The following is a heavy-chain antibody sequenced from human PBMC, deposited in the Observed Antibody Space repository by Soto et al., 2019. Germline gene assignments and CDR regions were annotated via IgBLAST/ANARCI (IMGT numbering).Heavy chain of an antibody. J-gene: IGHJ5*02. Sequence: GGSLRLSCAASGFTFSSYGMHWVRQAPGKGLEWVAVIWYDGSNKYYADSVKGRFTISRDNSKNTLYLQMNSLKASDTAMYYCARRGIAARLFDPWGQGTLVTVSS. D-gene: IGHD6-6*01. V-gene: IGHV3-33*01. CDR1: GFTFSSYG. CDR3: ARRGIAARLFDP. CDR2: IWYDGSNK.